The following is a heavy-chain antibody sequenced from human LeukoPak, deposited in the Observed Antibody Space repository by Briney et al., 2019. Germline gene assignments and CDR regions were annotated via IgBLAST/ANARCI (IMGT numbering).Heavy chain of an antibody. V-gene: IGHV3-21*01. Sequence: GGSLTLSRAASGFTFSHYTMNWVRQAPAKGREWVSSISSSSNYIYYADSVKGRFTISRDNAKNSLYLQMNSLRAEDTAVYCCARGKADYYMDVWGKGTMVTVSS. CDR2: ISSSSNYI. CDR1: GFTFSHYT. J-gene: IGHJ6*03. CDR3: ARGKADYYMDV.